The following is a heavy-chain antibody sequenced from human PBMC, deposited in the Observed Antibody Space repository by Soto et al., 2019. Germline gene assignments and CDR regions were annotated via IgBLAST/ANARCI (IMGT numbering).Heavy chain of an antibody. V-gene: IGHV4-59*01. D-gene: IGHD2-21*02. Sequence: QVQLQESGPGLVKPSETLSLTCTVSGGTISRYYWSWIRQPPGKGLEWIGYMYNTGSTVYNPSFKSRVTISVDTSKNQFSLKLNSVTAADTAVYSCARDLWGYCGTACYPLDVWGQGTTVTVSS. CDR3: ARDLWGYCGTACYPLDV. J-gene: IGHJ6*02. CDR1: GGTISRYY. CDR2: MYNTGST.